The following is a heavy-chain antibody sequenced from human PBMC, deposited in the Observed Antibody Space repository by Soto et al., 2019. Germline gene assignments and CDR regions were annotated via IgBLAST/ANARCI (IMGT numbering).Heavy chain of an antibody. J-gene: IGHJ4*02. CDR1: GYTLTGLS. D-gene: IGHD2-15*01. CDR3: ATYGCSGGSCYPGPFDY. Sequence: ASVKVSCKVSGYTLTGLSMHWVRQAPGKGLEWMGGFDPEDGETIYAQKFQGRVTMTEDTSTDTAYMELSSLRSEDTAVYYCATYGCSGGSCYPGPFDYWGQGPLVTVSS. CDR2: FDPEDGET. V-gene: IGHV1-24*01.